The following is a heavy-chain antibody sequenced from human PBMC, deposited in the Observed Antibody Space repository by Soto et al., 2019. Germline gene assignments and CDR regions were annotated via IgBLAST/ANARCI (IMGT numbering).Heavy chain of an antibody. J-gene: IGHJ6*02. CDR3: AREPEDYYDFWSGYYKSDGMDV. D-gene: IGHD3-3*01. CDR2: ISSSSSTI. Sequence: GGSLRLSCVASGFTFSSYSMNWVRQAPGKGLEWVSYISSSSSTIYYADSVKGRFTISRDNAKNSLYLQMNSLRDEDTAVYYCAREPEDYYDFWSGYYKSDGMDVWGQGTTVTVSS. CDR1: GFTFSSYS. V-gene: IGHV3-48*02.